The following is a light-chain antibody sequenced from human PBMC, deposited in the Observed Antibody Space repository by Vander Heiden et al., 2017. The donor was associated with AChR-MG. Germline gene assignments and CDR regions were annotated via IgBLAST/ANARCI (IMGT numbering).Light chain of an antibody. J-gene: IGKJ2*01. V-gene: IGKV1-39*01. CDR1: QSISNY. CDR2: AAS. Sequence: DIQMTQSPSSLSVSVGDRVTITCRASQSISNYLNWYQQKPGKAPKLLIYAASSLQSAVPSRFSGSGSGTDFTLTIRSLQPEDFATYYCQQSYSTPYTFGQGTKLEIK. CDR3: QQSYSTPYT.